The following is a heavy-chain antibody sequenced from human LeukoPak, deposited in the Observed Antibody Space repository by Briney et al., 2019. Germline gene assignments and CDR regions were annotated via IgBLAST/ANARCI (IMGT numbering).Heavy chain of an antibody. J-gene: IGHJ4*02. Sequence: GRSLRLSCAASGFTFSSYAMHWVRQAPGKGLEWVAVISYDGSNEYYADSVKGRFTISRDDSKNTLYLQMNSLRAEDTAVYYCARDGGGSRLPPMYYFDYWGQGTLVTVSS. D-gene: IGHD3-16*01. V-gene: IGHV3-30*04. CDR3: ARDGGGSRLPPMYYFDY. CDR1: GFTFSSYA. CDR2: ISYDGSNE.